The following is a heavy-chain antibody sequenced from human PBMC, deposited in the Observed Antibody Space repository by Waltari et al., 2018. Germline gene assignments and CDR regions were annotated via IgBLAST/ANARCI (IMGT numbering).Heavy chain of an antibody. CDR1: GFNFEAYG. CDR3: VREHYHLGYLDL. Sequence: EVQLVESGGRLVRPGGSLRLSCAASGFNFEAYGMNWVRQATGKGLEWVSGISWNGGSKGYGDALKGRFNISRDNAKNSLYLEINNLRVDDTASYHCVREHYHLGYLDLWGRGTLVTVSS. V-gene: IGHV3-20*01. J-gene: IGHJ2*01. D-gene: IGHD2-2*01. CDR2: ISWNGGSK.